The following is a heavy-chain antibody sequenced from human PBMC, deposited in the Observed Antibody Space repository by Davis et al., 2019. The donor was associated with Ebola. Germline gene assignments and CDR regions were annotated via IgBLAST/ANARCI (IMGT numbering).Heavy chain of an antibody. J-gene: IGHJ1*01. CDR1: GYTFTSYG. CDR3: ARGPHQGYYDSSGYYFPEYFQH. D-gene: IGHD3-22*01. V-gene: IGHV1-18*01. CDR2: ISAYNGNT. Sequence: ASVKVSCKASGYTFTSYGISWVRQAPGQGLEWMGWISAYNGNTNYAQKLQGRVTMTTDTSTSTAYMELRSLRSDDTAVYYCARGPHQGYYDSSGYYFPEYFQHWGQGTLVTVSS.